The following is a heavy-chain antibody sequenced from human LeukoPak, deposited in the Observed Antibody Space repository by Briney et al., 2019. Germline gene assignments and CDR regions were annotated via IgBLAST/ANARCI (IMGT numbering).Heavy chain of an antibody. CDR3: AKDMGWRVLRYAIDY. Sequence: GGSLRLSCAVSGFTFDDYAMHWVRQAPGKGLEWVSGISWNSGSIGYADSVKGRFTISRDNAKNSLYLQMNSLRAEDTALYYCAKDMGWRVLRYAIDYWGQGTLVTVSS. J-gene: IGHJ4*02. V-gene: IGHV3-9*01. CDR1: GFTFDDYA. CDR2: ISWNSGSI. D-gene: IGHD3-9*01.